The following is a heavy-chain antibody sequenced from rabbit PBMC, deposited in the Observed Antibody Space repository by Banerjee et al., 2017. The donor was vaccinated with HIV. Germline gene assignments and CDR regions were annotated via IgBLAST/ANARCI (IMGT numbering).Heavy chain of an antibody. CDR3: ARGIGYSGSRLDL. Sequence: QERLEESGGDLVKPGRSLTLTCTASGFSFSDKYVMCWVRQAPGKGLEWIACINTSSGNTVYASWAKGRFTISKTSWTTVNLQMTSLTAADTATYFCARGIGYSGSRLDLWGPGTLVTVS. CDR1: GFSFSDKYV. V-gene: IGHV1S45*01. CDR2: INTSSGNT. J-gene: IGHJ3*01. D-gene: IGHD1-1*01.